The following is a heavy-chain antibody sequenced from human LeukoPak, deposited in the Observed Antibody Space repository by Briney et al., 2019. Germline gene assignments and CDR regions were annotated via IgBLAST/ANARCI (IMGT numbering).Heavy chain of an antibody. CDR3: AKDGGLWVSAHWGDS. D-gene: IGHD7-27*01. CDR1: GFTFSSYG. V-gene: IGHV3-30*18. J-gene: IGHJ4*02. CDR2: ISYDGSNK. Sequence: GGSLRLSCAASGFTFSSYGMHWVRQAPGKGLEWVAVISYDGSNKYYADSVKGRFTISRDNSKNTLYLQMNSLRAEDTAVYYCAKDGGLWVSAHWGDSWGRGTLVTVSS.